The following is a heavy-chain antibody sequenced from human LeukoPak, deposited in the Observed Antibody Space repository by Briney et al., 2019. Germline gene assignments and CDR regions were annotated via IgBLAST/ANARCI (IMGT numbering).Heavy chain of an antibody. CDR3: ASGGDCSSTSCYYYSTFDH. CDR2: IIPIFGTA. D-gene: IGHD2-2*01. Sequence: GASVKVSCKASGGTFSSYAISWVRQAPGQGLEWMGGIIPIFGTANYAQKFQGRVTITADESTSTAYMELSSLRSEDTDVYYCASGGDCSSTSCYYYSTFDHWGQGTLVPVSS. J-gene: IGHJ4*02. CDR1: GGTFSSYA. V-gene: IGHV1-69*13.